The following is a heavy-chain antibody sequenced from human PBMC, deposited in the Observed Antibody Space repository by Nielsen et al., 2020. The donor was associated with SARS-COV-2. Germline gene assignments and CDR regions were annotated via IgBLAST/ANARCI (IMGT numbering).Heavy chain of an antibody. CDR3: ARERGGSGDYGMDV. CDR1: GFTFSSYG. Sequence: GESLKISFAASGFTFSSYGMHWVRQAPGKGLEWVAVISYDGSNKYYADSVKGRFTISRDNSKNTLYLQMNSLRAEDTAVYYCARERGGSGDYGMDVWGQGTTVTVSS. V-gene: IGHV3-30*03. D-gene: IGHD3-10*01. CDR2: ISYDGSNK. J-gene: IGHJ6*02.